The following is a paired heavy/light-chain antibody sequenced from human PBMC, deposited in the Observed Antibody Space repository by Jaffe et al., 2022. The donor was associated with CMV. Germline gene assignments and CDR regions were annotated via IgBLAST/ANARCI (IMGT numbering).Heavy chain of an antibody. D-gene: IGHD3-9*01. Sequence: QLVQSGAEVKKPGASVKVSCKASGYSFTSYPMHWVRQAPGQSLEWMGWINGGNGNTRLSQKFQGRVALTRDTSASTAYMELSSLRSDDTAVYYCARPIFNDAFDIWGQGTMVTVSS. CDR3: ARPIFNDAFDI. V-gene: IGHV1-3*01. CDR2: INGGNGNT. J-gene: IGHJ3*02. CDR1: GYSFTSYP.
Light chain of an antibody. CDR1: QGISNC. J-gene: IGKJ3*01. Sequence: DIQMTQSPSSLSASVGDRLTIACQASQGISNCLNWYQQKPGKPPKLLISDASNLEPGVPSRFSGSGSGTDFTFTISNLQPEDIATYYCQQCANLPLTFGPGTKLDLQ. V-gene: IGKV1-33*01. CDR2: DAS. CDR3: QQCANLPLT.